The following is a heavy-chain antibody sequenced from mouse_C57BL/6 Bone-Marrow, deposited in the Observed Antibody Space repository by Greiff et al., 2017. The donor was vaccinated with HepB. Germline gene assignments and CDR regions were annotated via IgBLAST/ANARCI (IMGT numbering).Heavy chain of an antibody. CDR1: GYTFTSYG. CDR3: ARPLLRHYAMDY. CDR2: IYPRSGNT. J-gene: IGHJ4*01. D-gene: IGHD1-2*01. V-gene: IGHV1-81*01. Sequence: QVHVKQSGAELARPGASVKLSCKASGYTFTSYGISWVKQRTGQGLEWIGEIYPRSGNTYYNEKLKGKATLTADKSSSTAYMELRSLTSEDSAVYFCARPLLRHYAMDYWGQGTSVTVSS.